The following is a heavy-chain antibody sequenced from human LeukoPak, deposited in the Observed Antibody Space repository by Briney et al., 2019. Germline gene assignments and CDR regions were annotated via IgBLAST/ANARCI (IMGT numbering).Heavy chain of an antibody. V-gene: IGHV3-21*01. CDR2: ISSSSSYI. D-gene: IGHD6-13*01. Sequence: GGSLRLSCAASGFTFSSYSMNWVRQAPGKGLEWVSSISSSSSYIYYADSVKGRFTISRDNAKNSLYLQMNSLRAEDTAVYYCARGVVAAAGQFDYWGQGTLVTVSS. CDR3: ARGVVAAAGQFDY. J-gene: IGHJ4*02. CDR1: GFTFSSYS.